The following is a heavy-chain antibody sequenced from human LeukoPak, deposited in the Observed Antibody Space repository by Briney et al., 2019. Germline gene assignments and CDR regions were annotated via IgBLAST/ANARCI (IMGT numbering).Heavy chain of an antibody. CDR3: ARESETSGWYDY. Sequence: GGSLRLSCAAPGFILDNYAIHWVRHAPGKGLEWVSLISGDGGSTFYADSVRGRFTISRDNTRKSLSLQMSSLRSEDTALYYCARESETSGWYDYWGQETLVTVSS. D-gene: IGHD6-19*01. V-gene: IGHV3-43*02. CDR1: GFILDNYA. CDR2: ISGDGGST. J-gene: IGHJ4*02.